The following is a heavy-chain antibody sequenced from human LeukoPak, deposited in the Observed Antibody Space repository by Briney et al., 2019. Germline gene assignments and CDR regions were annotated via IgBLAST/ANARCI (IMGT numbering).Heavy chain of an antibody. J-gene: IGHJ4*02. Sequence: ASVKVSCKASGYSFTGYYMHWVRQAPGQGLEWMGWINPNSGGTKYAQKFQGRVTMTRDTSISTAYMELSRLRADDTAVYYCARENIAVAGTNDYWGQGTLATVSS. D-gene: IGHD6-19*01. CDR3: ARENIAVAGTNDY. V-gene: IGHV1-2*02. CDR1: GYSFTGYY. CDR2: INPNSGGT.